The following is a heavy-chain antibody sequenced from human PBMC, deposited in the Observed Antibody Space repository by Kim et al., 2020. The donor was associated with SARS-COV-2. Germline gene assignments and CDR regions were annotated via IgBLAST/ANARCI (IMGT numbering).Heavy chain of an antibody. D-gene: IGHD3-16*01. J-gene: IGHJ3*02. CDR1: GGSISSYY. CDR3: ASRRDGGTDAFDI. CDR2: IYYSGST. V-gene: IGHV4-59*01. Sequence: SETLSLTCTVSGGSISSYYWSWIRQPPGKGLEWIGYIYYSGSTNYNPSLKSRVTISVDTSKNQFSLKLSSVTAADTAVYYCASRRDGGTDAFDIWGQGTMVTVSS.